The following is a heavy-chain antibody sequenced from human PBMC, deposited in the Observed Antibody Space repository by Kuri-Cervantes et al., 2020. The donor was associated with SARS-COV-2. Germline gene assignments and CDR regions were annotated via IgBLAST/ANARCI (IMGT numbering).Heavy chain of an antibody. V-gene: IGHV1-2*06. Sequence: ASVKVSCKASGYTFTGYFMHWVRQTPGQGLEWMGRINPNSGGTNYAQKFQGRVTMTRDTSISTAYMELSRLRSDDTAVYYCAQLQFGDYFDSSGYAESFEIWGQGTMVTVSS. CDR3: AQLQFGDYFDSSGYAESFEI. D-gene: IGHD3-22*01. CDR1: GYTFTGYF. J-gene: IGHJ3*02. CDR2: INPNSGGT.